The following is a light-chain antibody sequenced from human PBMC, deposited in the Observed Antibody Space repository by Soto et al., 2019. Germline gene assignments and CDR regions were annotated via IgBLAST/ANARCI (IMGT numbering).Light chain of an antibody. V-gene: IGLV2-8*01. CDR1: SSDVGAYNY. Sequence: QSALTQSPSASGSPGQSLTSSCTGTSSDVGAYNYVSWYQQHPGKAPKLMIYEVSERPSGVPDRFSGSKSGNTASLTVSGLLAEDEADYYCSSYAGSNNYVFGTGTKVTAL. J-gene: IGLJ1*01. CDR2: EVS. CDR3: SSYAGSNNYV.